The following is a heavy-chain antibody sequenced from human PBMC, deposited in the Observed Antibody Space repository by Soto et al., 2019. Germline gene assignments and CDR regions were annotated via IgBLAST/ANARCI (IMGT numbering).Heavy chain of an antibody. CDR1: GFTFSSYA. D-gene: IGHD6-13*01. Sequence: EVQLLESGGGLVQPGGSLRLSCAASGFTFSSYAMSWVRQAPGKGLEWVSAISGSGGSTYYADSVKGRFTISRDNSKNTLYLQMNSLRAEDTAVYYCAKEGHSSSWYGNWFDPWGQGTLVTVSS. CDR2: ISGSGGST. V-gene: IGHV3-23*01. J-gene: IGHJ5*02. CDR3: AKEGHSSSWYGNWFDP.